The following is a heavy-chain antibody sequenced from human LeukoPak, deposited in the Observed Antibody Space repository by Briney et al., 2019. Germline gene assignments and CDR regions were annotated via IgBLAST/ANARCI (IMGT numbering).Heavy chain of an antibody. V-gene: IGHV3-49*03. J-gene: IGHJ4*02. Sequence: GRSLRLSCTASGSTFGDYAMSWFRQAPGKGKEWVGFIRSKAYGGTTEYAASVRGRFTISRDDSKSIAYLQMNSLKTEDTAVYYCTRDLTGDLDYWGQGTLVTVSS. CDR2: IRSKAYGGTT. CDR3: TRDLTGDLDY. CDR1: GSTFGDYA. D-gene: IGHD1-14*01.